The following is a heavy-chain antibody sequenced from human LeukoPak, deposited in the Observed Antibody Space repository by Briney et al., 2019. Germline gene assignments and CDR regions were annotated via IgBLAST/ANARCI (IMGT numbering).Heavy chain of an antibody. V-gene: IGHV4-61*01. CDR3: ARVPPGYCSSTSCYEWGRFDY. CDR1: GGSVSSGSYY. J-gene: IGHJ4*02. Sequence: SETLSLTCTVSGGSVSSGSYYWSWIRQPPGKGLEWIGYIYYSGSTNYDPSLKSRVTISVDTSKNQFCLKLSSVTAADTAVYYCARVPPGYCSSTSCYEWGRFDYWGQGTLVTVSS. D-gene: IGHD2-2*01. CDR2: IYYSGST.